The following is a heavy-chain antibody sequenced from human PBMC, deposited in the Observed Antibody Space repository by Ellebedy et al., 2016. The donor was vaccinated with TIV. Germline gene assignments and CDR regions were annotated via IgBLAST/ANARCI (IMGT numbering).Heavy chain of an antibody. CDR3: ARDSVVTTGLGGFEY. D-gene: IGHD2-21*02. CDR1: GFTFSDYY. V-gene: IGHV3-11*05. J-gene: IGHJ4*02. CDR2: ISSRSNYI. Sequence: GESLKISCAASGFTFSDYYMSWIRQAPGKGLEWLSHISSRSNYIKYAESVKGRFTISRDNAKNSLFLEMNSLRAEDTAVYYCARDSVVTTGLGGFEYWGQGTLVTVSS.